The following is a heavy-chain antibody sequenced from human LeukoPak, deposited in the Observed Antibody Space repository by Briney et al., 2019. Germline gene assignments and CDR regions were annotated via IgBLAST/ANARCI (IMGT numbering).Heavy chain of an antibody. J-gene: IGHJ4*02. CDR1: GFTFSSYG. Sequence: PGGSLRLSCAASGFTFSSYGMHWVRQAPGKGLEWVAVISYDGSNKYYADSVKGRFTISRDNSKNTLYLQMNSLRAEDTAVYYCATTFGGVIVIGFDYWGQGTLVTVSS. CDR2: ISYDGSNK. V-gene: IGHV3-30*03. D-gene: IGHD3-16*02. CDR3: ATTFGGVIVIGFDY.